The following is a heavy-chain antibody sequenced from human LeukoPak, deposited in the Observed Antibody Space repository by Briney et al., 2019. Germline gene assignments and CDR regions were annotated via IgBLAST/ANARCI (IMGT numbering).Heavy chain of an antibody. CDR1: GFTFSNYW. CDR3: TRGNYIDFDY. D-gene: IGHD1-7*01. CDR2: IWYDGSTT. V-gene: IGHV3-33*08. Sequence: SGGSLRLSCAASGFTFSNYWMTWVRQAPGKGLEWVAVIWYDGSTTFYADSVKGRFTISRDNARNSLYLQMNSLRAEDTAVYYCTRGNYIDFDYWGQGTLVTVSS. J-gene: IGHJ4*02.